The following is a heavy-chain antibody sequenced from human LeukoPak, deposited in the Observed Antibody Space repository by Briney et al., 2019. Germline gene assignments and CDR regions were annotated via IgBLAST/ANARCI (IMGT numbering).Heavy chain of an antibody. CDR3: ASSDIVVVPAAIGY. V-gene: IGHV4-38-2*01. J-gene: IGHJ4*02. CDR1: GYSISSSYY. CDR2: IYHSGST. D-gene: IGHD2-2*01. Sequence: SETLSFTCAVSGYSISSSYYWGWIRQPPGKGLEWIVSIYHSGSTYYNPSLKSRVTISVDTSKNQFSLKLSSVTAADTAVYYCASSDIVVVPAAIGYWGQGTLVTVSS.